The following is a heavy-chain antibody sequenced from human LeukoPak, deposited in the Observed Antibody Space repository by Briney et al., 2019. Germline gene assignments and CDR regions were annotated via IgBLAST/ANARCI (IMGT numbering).Heavy chain of an antibody. CDR1: GFTFSSYS. J-gene: IGHJ4*02. D-gene: IGHD2-2*01. CDR3: ARGYCSSTSCYPDY. Sequence: GGSLRLSCAASGFTFSSYSMNWVRQAPGKGLEWVSSISSSSYIYYADSVKGRFTISRDNAKNSLYLQMNSLRAEDTAVYYCARGYCSSTSCYPDYWGQGTLVTVSS. V-gene: IGHV3-21*01. CDR2: ISSSSYI.